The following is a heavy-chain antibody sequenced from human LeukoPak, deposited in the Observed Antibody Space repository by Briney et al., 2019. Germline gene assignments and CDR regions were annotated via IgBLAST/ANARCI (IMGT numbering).Heavy chain of an antibody. J-gene: IGHJ4*02. D-gene: IGHD4-17*01. Sequence: GGSLRLSCVVSGFTFSSYGMHWVRQAPGKGLEWVAVISYDGSNKYYADSVKGRFTISRDNSKNTLYLQMNSLRAEDTAVYYCAKDPDGDYGYYFDYWGQGTLVTVSS. V-gene: IGHV3-30*18. CDR3: AKDPDGDYGYYFDY. CDR1: GFTFSSYG. CDR2: ISYDGSNK.